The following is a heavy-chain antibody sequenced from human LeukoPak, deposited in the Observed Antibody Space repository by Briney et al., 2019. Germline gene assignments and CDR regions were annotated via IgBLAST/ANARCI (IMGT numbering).Heavy chain of an antibody. Sequence: GGSLRLSCAASGFAFNTYTMNWVRQAPGKGLEWVSSINSTSTYIYYADSVKGRFTISRDNAKNSLYLQMNGLTAVDTAVYYCARVGTYDGGHSYGFSDYWGQGTLVTVSS. V-gene: IGHV3-21*01. J-gene: IGHJ4*02. CDR3: ARVGTYDGGHSYGFSDY. CDR2: INSTSTYI. D-gene: IGHD5-18*01. CDR1: GFAFNTYT.